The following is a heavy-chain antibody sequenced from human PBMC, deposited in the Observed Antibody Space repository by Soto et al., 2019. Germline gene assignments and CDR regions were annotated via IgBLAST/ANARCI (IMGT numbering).Heavy chain of an antibody. D-gene: IGHD5-12*01. CDR1: GFTFSSYA. J-gene: IGHJ6*02. V-gene: IGHV3-30-3*01. CDR3: ARDSSGYVDYYYYGMDV. Sequence: GGSLRLSCAASGFTFSSYAMHWVRQAPGKGLEWVAVISYDGSNKYYADSVKGRFTISRDNSKNTLYLQMNSLRAEDTAVYYCARDSSGYVDYYYYGMDVWGQGTTVTVSS. CDR2: ISYDGSNK.